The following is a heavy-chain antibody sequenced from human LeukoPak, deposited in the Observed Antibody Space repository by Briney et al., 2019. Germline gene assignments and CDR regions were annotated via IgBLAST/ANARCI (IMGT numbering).Heavy chain of an antibody. V-gene: IGHV1-24*01. D-gene: IGHD3-22*01. CDR1: GYTLTELS. CDR2: FDPEDGET. CDR3: ATVAHQYYYDGSGYFQNYFDY. J-gene: IGHJ4*02. Sequence: ASVKVSCKVSGYTLTELSMHWVRQAPGKGLEWMGGFDPEDGETIYAQKFQGRVTMTEDTSTDTAYMELSSLRSEDTAVYYCATVAHQYYYDGSGYFQNYFDYWGQGTLVTVSS.